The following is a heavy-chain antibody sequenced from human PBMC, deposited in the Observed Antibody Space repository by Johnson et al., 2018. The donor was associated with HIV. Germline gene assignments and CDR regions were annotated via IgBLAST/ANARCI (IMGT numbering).Heavy chain of an antibody. J-gene: IGHJ3*02. V-gene: IGHV3-7*01. D-gene: IGHD6-6*01. CDR1: GFTFSSYA. CDR3: AKDSSSSGLEDAFDI. Sequence: VQLVESGGGVVQPGRSLRLSCAASGFTFSSYAMHWVRQAPGKGLEWVANIKQDGSEKYYVDSVKGRFTISRDNAKNSLYLQMNSLRAEDTAVYYCAKDSSSSGLEDAFDIWGQGTMVTVSS. CDR2: IKQDGSEK.